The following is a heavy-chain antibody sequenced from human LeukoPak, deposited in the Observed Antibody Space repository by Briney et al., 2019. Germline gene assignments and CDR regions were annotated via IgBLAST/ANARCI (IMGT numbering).Heavy chain of an antibody. CDR2: IIPIFGTA. CDR3: ARSYSSSSYYFDY. D-gene: IGHD6-6*01. CDR1: GYTLSKLS. J-gene: IGHJ4*02. Sequence: SVKVSCKAPGYTLSKLSIHWVRQAPGQGLEWMGGIIPIFGTANYAQKFQGRVTITADESTSTAYMELSSLRSEDTAVYYCARSYSSSSYYFDYWGQGTLVTVSS. V-gene: IGHV1-69*13.